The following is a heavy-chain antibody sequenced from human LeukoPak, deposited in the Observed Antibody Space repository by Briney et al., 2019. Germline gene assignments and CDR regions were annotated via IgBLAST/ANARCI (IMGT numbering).Heavy chain of an antibody. CDR1: GGSISSYY. V-gene: IGHV4-59*01. CDR2: IYYGGST. Sequence: SETLSLTCTVSGGSISSYYWSWIRQPPGKGLEWIGYIYYGGSTNYNPSLKSRVTISVDTSKNQFSLKLSSVTAADTVVYYCARVQMNYGDYHYYYYGVDVWGQGTTVTVSS. CDR3: ARVQMNYGDYHYYYYGVDV. J-gene: IGHJ6*02. D-gene: IGHD4-17*01.